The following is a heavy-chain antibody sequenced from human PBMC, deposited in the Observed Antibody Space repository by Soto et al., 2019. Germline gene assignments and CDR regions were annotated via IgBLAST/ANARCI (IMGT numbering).Heavy chain of an antibody. J-gene: IGHJ4*02. CDR1: GGSISSGGYS. D-gene: IGHD5-12*01. V-gene: IGHV4-30-2*01. CDR3: AAGGGLPRYY. Sequence: QLQLQESGSGLVKPSQTLSLTCAVSGGSISSGGYSWSWIRQPPGKGLEWIGYIYHSCSTYYTPSLKSRVTRAVDRSKNQFSLKLSSVTAADTAVYYCAAGGGLPRYYWGQGTLVTVSS. CDR2: IYHSCST.